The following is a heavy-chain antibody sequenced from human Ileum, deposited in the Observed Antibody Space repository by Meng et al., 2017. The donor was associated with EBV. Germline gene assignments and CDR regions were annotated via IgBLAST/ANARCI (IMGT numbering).Heavy chain of an antibody. CDR3: ARRPHDYGDPGRGWLGP. Sequence: VLLVPSGHRVKQPGASVKVACQAYDAILTSYAINWVRQAPGQGLEWMGGIIPIFATTDYAPKFKGRLTITADKSTSTTFMELSSLKSDDTAVYFCARRPHDYGDPGRGWLGPWGQGTLVTVSS. CDR2: IIPIFATT. CDR1: DAILTSYA. V-gene: IGHV1-69*06. D-gene: IGHD4-17*01. J-gene: IGHJ5*02.